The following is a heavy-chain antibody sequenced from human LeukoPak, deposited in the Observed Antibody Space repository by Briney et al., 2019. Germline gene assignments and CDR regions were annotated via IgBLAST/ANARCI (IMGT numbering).Heavy chain of an antibody. J-gene: IGHJ4*02. Sequence: SETLSLTCAVSGYSISSGYYWGWIRQPPGKGLEWIGSIYHSGSTYYNPSLKSRVTISVDTSKNQFSLKLSSVTAADTAVYYCARHIYCSSTSCYFEYYFDYWGQGTPVTVSS. CDR1: GYSISSGYY. CDR3: ARHIYCSSTSCYFEYYFDY. V-gene: IGHV4-38-2*01. CDR2: IYHSGST. D-gene: IGHD2-2*01.